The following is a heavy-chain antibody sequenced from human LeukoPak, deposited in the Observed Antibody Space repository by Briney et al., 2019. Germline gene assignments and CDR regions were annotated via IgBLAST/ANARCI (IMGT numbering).Heavy chain of an antibody. D-gene: IGHD1-26*01. J-gene: IGHJ4*02. V-gene: IGHV1-2*06. Sequence: ASVKVSCKASGYTFTGYYMHWVRQAPGQGLEWMGRINPSNGGTNYAQKFQGRVTMTEDTSISTAYMEPSSLRSDDTAVYYCTRESGSYHGNDYWGQGTLVTVSS. CDR1: GYTFTGYY. CDR2: INPSNGGT. CDR3: TRESGSYHGNDY.